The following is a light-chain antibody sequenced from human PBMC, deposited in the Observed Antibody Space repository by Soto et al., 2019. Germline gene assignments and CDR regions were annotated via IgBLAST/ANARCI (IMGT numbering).Light chain of an antibody. CDR1: QSISSY. J-gene: IGKJ5*01. Sequence: DIQMTQSPSSLSASVGDRVTVTCRASQSISSYLNWYQQKPGKAPKLLIYAASSLESVFPSRFSGSGSGTEFTVTISSLQPDDFATYYCQRSYSAPPITFGQGTRLEI. CDR2: AAS. V-gene: IGKV1-39*01. CDR3: QRSYSAPPIT.